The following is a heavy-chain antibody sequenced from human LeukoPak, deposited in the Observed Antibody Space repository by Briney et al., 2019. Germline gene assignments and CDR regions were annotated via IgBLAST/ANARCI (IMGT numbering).Heavy chain of an antibody. CDR3: AKGSYGSGTYGSFDY. D-gene: IGHD3-10*01. CDR2: ISYDGSNK. Sequence: PGGSLRLSCAASGFTFSSYAMHWVRQAPGKGLEWVAVISYDGSNKYYADSVKGRFTISRDNSKNTLYLQMNSLRAEDTAVYYCAKGSYGSGTYGSFDYWGQGTLVTVSS. J-gene: IGHJ4*02. V-gene: IGHV3-30*04. CDR1: GFTFSSYA.